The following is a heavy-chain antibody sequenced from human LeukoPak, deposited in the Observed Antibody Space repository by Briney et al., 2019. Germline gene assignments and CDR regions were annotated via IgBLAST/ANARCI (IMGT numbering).Heavy chain of an antibody. CDR2: VKGDGTFT. D-gene: IGHD5-24*01. V-gene: IGHV3-74*01. CDR1: GFTFSSQW. CDR3: VRDGDDFNFDY. J-gene: IGHJ4*02. Sequence: PGGSLRLSCAASGFTFSSQWMHWVRQAPGKGLVWVSRVKGDGTFTNYADSVYGRFTISRDNAKNTLYLHMHSLRAEDTAVYYCVRDGDDFNFDYWGQGNLVTVSS.